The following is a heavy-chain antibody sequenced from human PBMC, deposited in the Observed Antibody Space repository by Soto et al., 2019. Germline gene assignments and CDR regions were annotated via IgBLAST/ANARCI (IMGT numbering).Heavy chain of an antibody. V-gene: IGHV4-39*07. CDR3: ARGGDIYWFDP. CDR1: DDSITSGAYY. Sequence: SETLSLTCTVSDDSITSGAYYWGLIRQPPGKGLEWIGNIHYRGSTNYNPSLKSRVTISVDTSKNQFSLKLSSVTAADTAVYYCARGGDIYWFDPWGQGTLVTVSS. J-gene: IGHJ5*02. D-gene: IGHD2-15*01. CDR2: IHYRGST.